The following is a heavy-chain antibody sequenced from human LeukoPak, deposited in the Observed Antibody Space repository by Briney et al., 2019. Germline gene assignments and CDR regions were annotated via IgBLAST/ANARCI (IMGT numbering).Heavy chain of an antibody. D-gene: IGHD3-22*01. J-gene: IGHJ4*02. CDR2: IYYSGST. V-gene: IGHV4-39*01. Sequence: SETLSLTCTVSGGSISSNNYYWGWIHQPPGQGLEWIGSIYYSGSTYNNPSLKSRVTISVDTTKNQFSLKLTSVTAADTAVYYCASSPSGYWWNFDCWGQGTLVTVSS. CDR1: GGSISSNNYY. CDR3: ASSPSGYWWNFDC.